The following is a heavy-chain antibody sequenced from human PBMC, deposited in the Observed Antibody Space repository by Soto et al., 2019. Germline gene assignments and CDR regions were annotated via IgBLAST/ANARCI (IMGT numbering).Heavy chain of an antibody. CDR3: ARDGTLYDSSAYYYLY. D-gene: IGHD3-22*01. CDR2: ITPMFGTP. Sequence: SVKVAYKAAGGPLSRYTVTWGRQAPGQGLEWMGGITPMFGTPNYAQKFQGRVTITADESTSTAYMELSSLRSEDTAMYYCARDGTLYDSSAYYYLYWGQGTLVTVSS. J-gene: IGHJ4*02. CDR1: GGPLSRYT. V-gene: IGHV1-69*01.